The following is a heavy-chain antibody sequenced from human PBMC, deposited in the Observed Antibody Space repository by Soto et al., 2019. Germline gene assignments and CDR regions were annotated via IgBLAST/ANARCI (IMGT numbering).Heavy chain of an antibody. J-gene: IGHJ6*02. CDR1: GYTFTTYD. D-gene: IGHD2-8*01. CDR3: ARDPYHVLMVNAPNLYGMGV. CDR2: ISTYNGNT. Sequence: QVQLVQSGAEVKKPRASVKVSCKASGYTFTTYDISWVRQAPGQGLEWMGRISTYNGNTNYPQSLQGRLTMTKDTSTITAYMELRSLRSDDTAVYYCARDPYHVLMVNAPNLYGMGVWGQGTTVTVSS. V-gene: IGHV1-18*01.